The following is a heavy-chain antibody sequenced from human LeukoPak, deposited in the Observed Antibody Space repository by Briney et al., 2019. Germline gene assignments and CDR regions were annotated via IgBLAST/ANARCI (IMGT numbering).Heavy chain of an antibody. Sequence: GASLKIYCKGSGYSFTSYWIGWVRQLPAKGLEWMGIIYPGDSDTRYSPSFQGQVTISADKSISTAYLQWSSLKASDTAMYYCARPALGELSLLDYWGQGTLVTVSS. CDR3: ARPALGELSLLDY. CDR1: GYSFTSYW. V-gene: IGHV5-51*01. D-gene: IGHD3-16*02. J-gene: IGHJ4*02. CDR2: IYPGDSDT.